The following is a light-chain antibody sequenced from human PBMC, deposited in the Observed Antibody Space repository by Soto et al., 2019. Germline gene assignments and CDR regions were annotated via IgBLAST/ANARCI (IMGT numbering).Light chain of an antibody. CDR1: TSNIGNNY. V-gene: IGLV1-47*02. J-gene: IGLJ3*02. CDR2: SND. Sequence: QSVLTQPPSAPGTPGQRVTISCSGGTSNIGNNYVYWYQQFPGAAPKLLIYSNDQRPSGVPDRFSGSKSGTSASLAIKGLRSEDEADYYCAAWDDSLSGRVFGGGTQLTVL. CDR3: AAWDDSLSGRV.